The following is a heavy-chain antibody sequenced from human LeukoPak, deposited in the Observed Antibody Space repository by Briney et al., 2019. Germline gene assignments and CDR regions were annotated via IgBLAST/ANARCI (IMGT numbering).Heavy chain of an antibody. CDR2: IIPIVATT. Sequence: SVKVSCKASGGTFINYVINWVRQAPGQGLEWMGGIIPIVATTNYAQKFQGRVTITPDDSTRTAYMELSSLRSGDTAVYYCARGLRDYDFWSGSAFDIWGQGTMVTVSS. CDR3: ARGLRDYDFWSGSAFDI. V-gene: IGHV1-69*13. D-gene: IGHD3-3*01. CDR1: GGTFINYV. J-gene: IGHJ3*02.